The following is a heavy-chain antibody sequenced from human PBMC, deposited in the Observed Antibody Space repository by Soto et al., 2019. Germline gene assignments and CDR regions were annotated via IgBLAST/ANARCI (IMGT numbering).Heavy chain of an antibody. Sequence: QVQLQESGPGLVKPSQTLSLTCTVSGGSISSGDYYWNWIRQPPGKGLEWIGSIYYSGSTYYSPSRKSRVTISVGTSKNQFSMTLSSVTAADTAVYYCVRGDPGACSSSSCRDAFDLWGRGTMVAVSS. V-gene: IGHV4-30-4*01. D-gene: IGHD2-2*01. J-gene: IGHJ3*01. CDR3: VRGDPGACSSSSCRDAFDL. CDR1: GGSISSGDYY. CDR2: IYYSGST.